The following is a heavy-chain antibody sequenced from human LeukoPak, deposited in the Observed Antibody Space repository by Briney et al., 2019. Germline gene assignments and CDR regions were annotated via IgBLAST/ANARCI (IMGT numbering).Heavy chain of an antibody. D-gene: IGHD3-10*01. J-gene: IGHJ1*01. CDR2: IRYDESNK. CDR3: ARNYYGSGSYGAEYFQH. CDR1: GFTFSSFG. V-gene: IGHV3-30*02. Sequence: GGSLRLSCAASGFTFSSFGMHWVRQASGKGLEWVAFIRYDESNKYYADSVKGRFTISRDNSKNTLYLQMGSLRAEDMAVYYCARNYYGSGSYGAEYFQHWGQGTLVTVSS.